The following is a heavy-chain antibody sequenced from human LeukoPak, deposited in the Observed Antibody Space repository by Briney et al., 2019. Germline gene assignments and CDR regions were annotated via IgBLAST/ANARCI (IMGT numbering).Heavy chain of an antibody. V-gene: IGHV4-59*08. Sequence: PSETLSLTCTVSGRTISSYYWNCIRQPPGRGLEWIGYIHDSGSTKYNPSLKSRVAISVDTSKNQFSLKLSSVTAADTAVYYCARWYYSGWAFDYCGQGILVTVSS. CDR2: IHDSGST. CDR3: ARWYYSGWAFDY. CDR1: GRTISSYY. J-gene: IGHJ4*02. D-gene: IGHD6-19*01.